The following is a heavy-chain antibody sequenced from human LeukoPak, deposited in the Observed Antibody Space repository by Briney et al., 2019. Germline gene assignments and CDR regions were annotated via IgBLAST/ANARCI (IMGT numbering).Heavy chain of an antibody. J-gene: IGHJ4*02. CDR2: INPSGGST. CDR1: GYTFTSYY. Sequence: ASVTVSFKASGYTFTSYYMHWVRQAPGQGLEWMGIINPSGGSTSYAQKFQGRVTMTRDTSTSTVYMELSSLRSEDTAVYYCARDRYYYDSSGYIRGISFDYWGQGTLVTVSS. D-gene: IGHD3-22*01. CDR3: ARDRYYYDSSGYIRGISFDY. V-gene: IGHV1-46*01.